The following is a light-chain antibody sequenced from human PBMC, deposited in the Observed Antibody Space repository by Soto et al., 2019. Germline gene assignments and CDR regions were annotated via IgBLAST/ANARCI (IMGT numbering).Light chain of an antibody. CDR1: RDISNN. CDR2: DAS. Sequence: DIRMTQSPSSLSASVGEGVTITCRASRDISNNLNWYQQKPGKAPKLLIYDASNLETGVPSRFSGSGSGTDFTFTISSLQPEDIATYYCQQYDNLPYTFGQGTKLEIK. V-gene: IGKV1-33*01. J-gene: IGKJ2*01. CDR3: QQYDNLPYT.